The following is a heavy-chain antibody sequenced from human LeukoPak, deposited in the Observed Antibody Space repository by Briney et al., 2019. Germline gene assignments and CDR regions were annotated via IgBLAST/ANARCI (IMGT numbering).Heavy chain of an antibody. J-gene: IGHJ4*02. D-gene: IGHD5-12*01. Sequence: SETLSLTCAVYGGSFSGYYWSWIRQPPGKGLEWIGEINHSGSTNYNPSLKSRVTISVDTSKNQLSLKLSSVTAADTAVYYCARGGYSGYVRQQLVLDYWGQGTLVTVSS. CDR2: INHSGST. V-gene: IGHV4-34*01. CDR1: GGSFSGYY. CDR3: ARGGYSGYVRQQLVLDY.